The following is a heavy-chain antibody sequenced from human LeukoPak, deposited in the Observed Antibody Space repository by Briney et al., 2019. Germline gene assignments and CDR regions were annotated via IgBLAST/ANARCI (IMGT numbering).Heavy chain of an antibody. V-gene: IGHV4-39*07. D-gene: IGHD1-1*01. Sequence: PSETLSLTCTVSGGSIGKTSYYWGWIRQPPGKGLEWIGNIYYSGTTYYNPPLKSRVTISVDTSKNQFSLTLNSVTAADTAVYFCARFKQLGRSFDSWGLGSLVTVSS. CDR1: GGSIGKTSYY. CDR2: IYYSGTT. J-gene: IGHJ5*01. CDR3: ARFKQLGRSFDS.